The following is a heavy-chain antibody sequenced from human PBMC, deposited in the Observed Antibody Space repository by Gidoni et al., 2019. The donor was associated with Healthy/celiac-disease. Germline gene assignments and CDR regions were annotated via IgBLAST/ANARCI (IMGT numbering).Heavy chain of an antibody. CDR2: IYYSGST. CDR1: GGSISSSSYY. CDR3: ARPASYYYYGMDV. Sequence: QLPLQESGPGLVKPSETLSLTCTVSGGSISSSSYYWGWIRQPPGKGLEWIGSIYYSGSTYYTPSLKSRVTISVDTSKNQFSLKLSSVTAADTAVYYCARPASYYYYGMDVWGQGTTVTVSS. V-gene: IGHV4-39*01. J-gene: IGHJ6*02.